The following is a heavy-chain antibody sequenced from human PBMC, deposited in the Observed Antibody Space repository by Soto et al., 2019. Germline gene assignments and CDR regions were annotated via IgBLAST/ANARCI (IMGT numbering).Heavy chain of an antibody. CDR2: ISYDGSNK. D-gene: IGHD2-15*01. Sequence: PGGSLRLSCAASGFTFSSYAMHWVRQAPGKGLEWVAVISYDGSNKYYADSVKGRFTISRDNSKNTLYLQMNSLRAEDTAVYYCARARTSSCPVGCWFDPWGQGTLVTVSS. CDR3: ARARTSSCPVGCWFDP. V-gene: IGHV3-30-3*01. J-gene: IGHJ5*02. CDR1: GFTFSSYA.